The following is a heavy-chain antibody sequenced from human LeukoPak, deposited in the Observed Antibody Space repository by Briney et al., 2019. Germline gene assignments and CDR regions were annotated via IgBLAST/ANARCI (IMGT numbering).Heavy chain of an antibody. Sequence: GGSRRLSCAASGFTFSSYAMSWVRQAPGKGLEWVSAISGSGGSTYYADSVKGRFTISRDNSKNTLYLQMNSLRAEDTAVYYCAKSPFPYCSGGSCYGVDYWGQGTLVTVSS. V-gene: IGHV3-23*01. D-gene: IGHD2-15*01. CDR2: ISGSGGST. CDR3: AKSPFPYCSGGSCYGVDY. CDR1: GFTFSSYA. J-gene: IGHJ4*02.